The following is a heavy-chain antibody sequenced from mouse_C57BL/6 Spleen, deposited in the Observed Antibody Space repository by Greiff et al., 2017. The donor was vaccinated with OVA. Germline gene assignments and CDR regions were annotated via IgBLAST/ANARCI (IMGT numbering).Heavy chain of an antibody. CDR1: GFTFSSYG. CDR3: ARLWDYDEYYFDY. CDR2: ISSGGSYT. D-gene: IGHD2-4*01. Sequence: EVMLVESGGDLVKPGGSLKLSCAASGFTFSSYGMSWVRQTPDKRLEWVATISSGGSYTYYPDRVKGRFTISRDNAKNTLYLQMSSLKSEDTAMYYWARLWDYDEYYFDYWGQGTTLTVSS. J-gene: IGHJ2*01. V-gene: IGHV5-6*02.